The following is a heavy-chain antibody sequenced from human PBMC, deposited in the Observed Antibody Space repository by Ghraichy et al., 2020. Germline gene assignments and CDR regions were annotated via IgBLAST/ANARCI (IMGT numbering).Heavy chain of an antibody. J-gene: IGHJ3*02. V-gene: IGHV3-48*02. D-gene: IGHD4-17*01. CDR1: GFTFSSYS. CDR2: ISSSSSTI. CDR3: ARDHHGDYYDGGAFDI. Sequence: GGSLRLSCAASGFTFSSYSMNWVRQAPGKGLEWVSYISSSSSTIYYADSVKGRFTISRDNAKNSLYLQMNSLRDEDTAVYYCARDHHGDYYDGGAFDIWGQGTMVTVCS.